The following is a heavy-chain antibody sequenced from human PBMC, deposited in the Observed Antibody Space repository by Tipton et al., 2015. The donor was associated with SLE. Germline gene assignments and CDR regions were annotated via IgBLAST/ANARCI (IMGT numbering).Heavy chain of an antibody. V-gene: IGHV3-23*03. CDR2: VCSGGSST. J-gene: IGHJ4*02. CDR3: AKAVILTGYLDY. CDR1: GLTFSSYA. Sequence: SLRHSCAASGLTFSSYAMCCFRQAPGKGLEWVSVVCSGGSSTYYADAVKGRFTIARDYSKYTLYLQMNSLRADDTAVYYCAKAVILTGYLDYWGQGTLVTVSS. D-gene: IGHD3-9*01.